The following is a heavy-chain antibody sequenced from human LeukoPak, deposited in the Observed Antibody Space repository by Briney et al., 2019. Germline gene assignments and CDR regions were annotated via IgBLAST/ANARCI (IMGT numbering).Heavy chain of an antibody. Sequence: GGSLRLSCAASGFTFSSYGMSWVRQAPGKGLEWVSGIGGSGATTNSADSVKGRFTISRDNSKNTLYLQMNSLRAEDTAIYYCAKDWGFITMFSDWGQGTLVTVSS. CDR1: GFTFSSYG. CDR2: IGGSGATT. CDR3: AKDWGFITMFSD. D-gene: IGHD3-10*02. J-gene: IGHJ4*02. V-gene: IGHV3-23*01.